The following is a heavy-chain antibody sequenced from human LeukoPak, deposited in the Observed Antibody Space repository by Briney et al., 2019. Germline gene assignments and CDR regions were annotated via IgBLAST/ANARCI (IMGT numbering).Heavy chain of an antibody. CDR3: AKPISGGLAVTADWFHP. J-gene: IGHJ5*01. Sequence: GGSLRLSCAASGFTFSSYEMNWVRQAPGKGLEGVSYISSSGSAIYYADSVKGRFTISRDNAKNSLYLQLNTLRADDTATYYCAKPISGGLAVTADWFHPWGQGTLVVVSS. CDR2: ISSSGSAI. V-gene: IGHV3-48*03. CDR1: GFTFSSYE. D-gene: IGHD6-19*01.